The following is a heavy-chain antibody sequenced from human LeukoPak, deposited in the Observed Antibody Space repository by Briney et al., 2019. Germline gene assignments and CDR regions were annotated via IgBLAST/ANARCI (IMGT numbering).Heavy chain of an antibody. CDR3: ARGAVFGVVIMVVDYYYYMDV. D-gene: IGHD3-3*01. V-gene: IGHV3-7*01. CDR2: IRQDGGET. CDR1: GLTFSRDW. J-gene: IGHJ6*03. Sequence: GGSLRLSCEASGLTFSRDWMGWVRQAPGKGLEWVANIRQDGGETYYGDSVKGRFTISRDNAKNSLYLQMNSLRAEDTAVYYCARGAVFGVVIMVVDYYYYMDVWGKGTTVTVSS.